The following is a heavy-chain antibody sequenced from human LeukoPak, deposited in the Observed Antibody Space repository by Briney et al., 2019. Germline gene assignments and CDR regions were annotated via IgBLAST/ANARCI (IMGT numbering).Heavy chain of an antibody. CDR1: GYSISSGYY. CDR2: IYHSGST. CDR3: AISNNYDFWSGYNMDV. J-gene: IGHJ6*03. D-gene: IGHD3-3*01. Sequence: PSETLSLTCAVSGYSISSGYYWGWIRQPPGKGLEWIGSIYHSGSTYYNPSLKSRVTISVDTSKNQFSLELSSVTAADTAVYYCAISNNYDFWSGYNMDVWGKGTTVTVSS. V-gene: IGHV4-38-2*01.